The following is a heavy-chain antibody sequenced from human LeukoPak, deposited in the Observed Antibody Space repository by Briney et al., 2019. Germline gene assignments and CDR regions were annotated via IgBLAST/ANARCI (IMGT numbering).Heavy chain of an antibody. CDR2: INPIFHTP. Sequence: SVKVSCKASGGAFSSHAISWVRQAPGQGLEWMGGINPIFHTPTYAKKFQGRLTITKDESMSTASMDLSSLISDDTAVFCARGRTTGEFDYWGQGTLVTVSS. V-gene: IGHV1-69*05. CDR3: ARGRTTGEFDY. J-gene: IGHJ4*02. D-gene: IGHD4-11*01. CDR1: GGAFSSHA.